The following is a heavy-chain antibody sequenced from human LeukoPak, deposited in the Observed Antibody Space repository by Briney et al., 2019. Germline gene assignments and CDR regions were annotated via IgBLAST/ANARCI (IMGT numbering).Heavy chain of an antibody. CDR1: GGSFSGYY. CDR3: ARGLTWIQLWSY. D-gene: IGHD5-18*01. J-gene: IGHJ4*02. CDR2: INHSGST. V-gene: IGHV4-34*01. Sequence: SETLSLTCAVYGGSFSGYYWSWIRQPPGKGLEWIGEINHSGSTNYNPSLKSRVTISVDTSKNQFSLKLSSATAADTAVYYCARGLTWIQLWSYWGQGTLVTVSS.